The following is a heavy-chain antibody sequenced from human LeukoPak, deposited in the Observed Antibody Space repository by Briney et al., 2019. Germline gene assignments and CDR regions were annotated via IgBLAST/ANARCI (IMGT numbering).Heavy chain of an antibody. CDR1: GGTFSSYA. CDR2: IIPIFGTA. Sequence: SVKVSCKASGGTFSSYAISWVRQAPGQGLERMGGIIPIFGTANYAQKFQGRVTITADESTSTAYMELSSLRSEDTAVYYCARGPVMVRGETTTGDAFDIWGQGTMVTVSS. CDR3: ARGPVMVRGETTTGDAFDI. D-gene: IGHD3-10*01. J-gene: IGHJ3*02. V-gene: IGHV1-69*13.